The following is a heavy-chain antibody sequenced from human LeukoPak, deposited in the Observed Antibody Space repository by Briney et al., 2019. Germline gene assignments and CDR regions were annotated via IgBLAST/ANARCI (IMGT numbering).Heavy chain of an antibody. J-gene: IGHJ4*02. V-gene: IGHV5-10-1*01. D-gene: IGHD2-15*01. CDR3: ARQRGSFVFDY. CDR2: IDPSDSYT. CDR1: GYNFTNYW. Sequence: GASLQISCKGSGYNFTNYWITWVRQLPGKGLEWMGRIDPSDSYTNYSPSFQGHVTISTDKSISTAYVQWSGLRASDTAMYYCARQRGSFVFDYWGQGTLVTVSS.